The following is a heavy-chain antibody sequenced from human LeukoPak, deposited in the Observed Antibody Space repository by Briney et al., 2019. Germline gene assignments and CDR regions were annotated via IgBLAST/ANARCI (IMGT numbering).Heavy chain of an antibody. CDR3: ARDFLHLGG. J-gene: IGHJ3*01. CDR1: GLTFNNYN. D-gene: IGHD3-16*01. V-gene: IGHV3-21*01. CDR2: ISSSDSYI. Sequence: GGSLRLSCAASGLTFNNYNMNWVRQAPGKGLEWVSSISSSDSYIYYADSVKGRFTISRDNAKNSLYLQMNSLRAEDTAVYYCARDFLHLGGWGQGTMVTVSS.